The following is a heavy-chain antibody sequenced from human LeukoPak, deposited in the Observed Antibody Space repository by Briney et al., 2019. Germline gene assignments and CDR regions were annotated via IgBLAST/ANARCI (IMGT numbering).Heavy chain of an antibody. CDR2: IYYSGST. Sequence: SQTLSLTCTVSGGSISSGGYYWSWIRQHPGKGLERIGYIYYSGSTYYNPSLKSRVTISVDTSKNQFSLKLSSVTAADTAVYYCARDLAAAGNWFDPWGQGTLVTVSS. CDR1: GGSISSGGYY. D-gene: IGHD6-13*01. J-gene: IGHJ5*02. CDR3: ARDLAAAGNWFDP. V-gene: IGHV4-31*03.